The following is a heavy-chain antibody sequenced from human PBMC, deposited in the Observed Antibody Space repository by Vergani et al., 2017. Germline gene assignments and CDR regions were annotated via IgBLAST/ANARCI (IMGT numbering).Heavy chain of an antibody. CDR2: IYYSGST. V-gene: IGHV4-59*01. Sequence: QVQLQESGPGLVKPSETLSLTCTVSGGSISSYYWSWIRQPPGKGLEWIGYIYYSGSTNYNPSLKSRVTISVDTSTNQFSLKLSSVTAADTAVYYCAREGYYYDSSGYYSPSAFDIWGQGTMVTVSS. CDR1: GGSISSYY. J-gene: IGHJ3*02. D-gene: IGHD3-22*01. CDR3: AREGYYYDSSGYYSPSAFDI.